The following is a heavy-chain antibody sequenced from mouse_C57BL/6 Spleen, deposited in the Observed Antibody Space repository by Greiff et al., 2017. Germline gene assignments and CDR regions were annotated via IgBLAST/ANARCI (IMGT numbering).Heavy chain of an antibody. CDR3: AGDGYAMGY. J-gene: IGHJ4*01. V-gene: IGHV1-55*01. Sequence: QVQLKQPGAELVKPGASVKMSCKASGYTFTSYWITWVKQRPGQGLEWIGDIYPGSGSTNYNEKFKSKATLTVDTSSSTAYMQLSSLTSEDAAVYYCAGDGYAMGYWGQGTSVTVSS. CDR2: IYPGSGST. CDR1: GYTFTSYW.